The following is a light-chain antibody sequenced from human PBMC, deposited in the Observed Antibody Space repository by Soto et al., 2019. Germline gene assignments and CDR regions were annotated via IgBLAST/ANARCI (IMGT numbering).Light chain of an antibody. CDR2: DAS. Sequence: EIVMTQSPATLSVSPGERVTLSCRASQSVSSYLAWYQQRPGQAPRLLIYDASNRATGIPARFSGSGSGTDFTLTIGSLEPEDFAVYYCQQRNIWPPVTFGHGTRLETK. J-gene: IGKJ5*01. CDR3: QQRNIWPPVT. V-gene: IGKV3-11*01. CDR1: QSVSSY.